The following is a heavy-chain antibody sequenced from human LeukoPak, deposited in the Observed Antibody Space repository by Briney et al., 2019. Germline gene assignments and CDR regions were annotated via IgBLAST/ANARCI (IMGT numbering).Heavy chain of an antibody. CDR3: ARAYGDYYFDY. Sequence: SETPSLTCAVSGGSISSGGYSWSWIRQPPGKGLEWIGYIYHSGSTYYNPSLKSRVTISVDRSKNQFSLKLSSVTAADTAVYYCARAYGDYYFDYWGQGTLVTVSS. CDR1: GGSISSGGYS. J-gene: IGHJ4*02. V-gene: IGHV4-30-2*01. CDR2: IYHSGST. D-gene: IGHD4-17*01.